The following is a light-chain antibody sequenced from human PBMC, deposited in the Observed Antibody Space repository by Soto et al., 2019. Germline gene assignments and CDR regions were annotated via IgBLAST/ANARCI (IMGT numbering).Light chain of an antibody. V-gene: IGKV1-9*01. Sequence: IQLTQSPSSLSASVGDRVTITCRASQGISSFLAWYQQKPGRAPKLLIYGASTLQSGVPSRFSGSGSGTDFTLTISSLQPEDFATYYCHQLNSFPIAFVPGTKVEIQ. CDR1: QGISSF. CDR2: GAS. CDR3: HQLNSFPIA. J-gene: IGKJ3*01.